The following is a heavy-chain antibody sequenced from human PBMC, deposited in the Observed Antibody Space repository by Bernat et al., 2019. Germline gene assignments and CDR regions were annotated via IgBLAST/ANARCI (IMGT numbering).Heavy chain of an antibody. CDR1: GFTFSSYG. CDR2: ISYDGSNT. Sequence: QVQLVESGGGVVQPGRSLRLSCAASGFTFSSYGMHWVRQAPGKGLEWVAVISYDGSNTYYADSVKGRFTISRDNSKNSLYLQMNSLRAEDTAVYYCAKQPQGRLYSSSWPFDYWGQGTLVTVSA. J-gene: IGHJ4*02. D-gene: IGHD6-13*01. CDR3: AKQPQGRLYSSSWPFDY. V-gene: IGHV3-30*18.